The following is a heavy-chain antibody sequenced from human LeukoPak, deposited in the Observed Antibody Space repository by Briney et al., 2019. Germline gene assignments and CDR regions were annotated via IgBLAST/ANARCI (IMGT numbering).Heavy chain of an antibody. CDR2: IFSNDEK. CDR3: ARILRNTGGSYHYVDY. V-gene: IGHV2-26*02. D-gene: IGHD1-26*01. Sequence: SGPTLVNPTETLTLTCTVSGFSLSNARMGVSWIRQPPGKALEWLAHIFSNDEKSYSTSLKSRLTISKDTSKSQVVLTMTNMDPVDTATYYCARILRNTGGSYHYVDYWGQGTLVTVSS. CDR1: GFSLSNARMG. J-gene: IGHJ4*02.